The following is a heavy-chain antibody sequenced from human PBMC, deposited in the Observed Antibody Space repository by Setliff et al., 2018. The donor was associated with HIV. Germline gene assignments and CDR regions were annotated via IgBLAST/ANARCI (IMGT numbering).Heavy chain of an antibody. V-gene: IGHV4-39*01. Sequence: SETLSLTCTVSGGSISSGGYYWGWIRHPPGKGLEWIGYIYYSGSTYYNPSLKSRVTMSVDTSKNQFSLKLTSVTAADTAVYYCARHSRAGDIDYWGRGTLVTVSS. CDR2: IYYSGST. CDR3: ARHSRAGDIDY. J-gene: IGHJ4*02. CDR1: GGSISSGGYY. D-gene: IGHD3-16*01.